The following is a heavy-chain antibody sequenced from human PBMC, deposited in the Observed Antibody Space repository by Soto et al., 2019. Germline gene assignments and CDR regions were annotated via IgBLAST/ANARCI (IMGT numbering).Heavy chain of an antibody. CDR2: IYYSGST. CDR3: ARAGYSNYDFPPHSSCGMDV. D-gene: IGHD4-4*01. J-gene: IGHJ6*02. V-gene: IGHV4-31*03. CDR1: VGSISSGGDY. Sequence: TLSLTCTVSVGSISSGGDYWSWIRQHPGKGLEWIGYIYYSGSTYYNPSLKSRVTISVDTSKNQFSLKLSSVTAADTAMYYCARAGYSNYDFPPHSSCGMDVRGQAPIVTLS.